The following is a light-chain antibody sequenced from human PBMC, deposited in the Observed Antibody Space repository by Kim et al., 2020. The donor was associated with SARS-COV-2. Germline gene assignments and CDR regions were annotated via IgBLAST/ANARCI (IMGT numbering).Light chain of an antibody. CDR3: SSYIRGSTNYV. CDR1: RSDVGGYKE. J-gene: IGLJ1*01. CDR2: DVG. V-gene: IGLV2-14*03. Sequence: SIPICRTGTRSDVGGYKEFAWYRQHPGKAPKLVIDDVGNRPSGVSIRFSGSKSGNTASLTISGLQAEDEADYYCSSYIRGSTNYVFGTGTKVTVL.